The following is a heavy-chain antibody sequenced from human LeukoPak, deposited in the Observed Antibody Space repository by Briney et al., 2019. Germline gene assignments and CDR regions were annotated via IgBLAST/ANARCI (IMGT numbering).Heavy chain of an antibody. CDR1: GGSISSYY. V-gene: IGHV4-59*01. Sequence: SETLPLTCTGPGGSISSYYCSWIRQPPGKGLEWIGYIFYSGSTDYNPSLKSRVAMSVDTSKTKISLTLISVPAADTAVDYCARHPLTFGGLIALDYWGQGTLVTVSS. D-gene: IGHD3-16*02. CDR3: ARHPLTFGGLIALDY. J-gene: IGHJ4*02. CDR2: IFYSGST.